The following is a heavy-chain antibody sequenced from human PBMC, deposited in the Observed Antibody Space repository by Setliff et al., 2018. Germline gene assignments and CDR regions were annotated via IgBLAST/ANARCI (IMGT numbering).Heavy chain of an antibody. CDR1: GFSFSNYA. J-gene: IGHJ3*02. CDR3: AKDQGTGYCSGTTCFNAFEI. Sequence: GGSLRLSCAASGFSFSNYAMHWVRQAPGRGLEWVAFTQFDGNDRYFADSVKGRFTISRDNAKDTLYLQMNSLRAEDTAVYYCAKDQGTGYCSGTTCFNAFEIWGHGTMVTVSS. V-gene: IGHV3-30*02. D-gene: IGHD2-2*01. CDR2: TQFDGNDR.